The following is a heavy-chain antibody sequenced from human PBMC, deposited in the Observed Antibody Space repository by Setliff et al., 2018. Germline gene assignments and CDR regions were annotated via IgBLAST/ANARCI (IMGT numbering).Heavy chain of an antibody. V-gene: IGHV1-2*02. J-gene: IGHJ4*02. Sequence: ASVKVSCKASGFTFTAHYLWWVRQAPGQGLEWMGGIIAILGTANYAQKFQGRVTMTRDTSISTAYMELSSLRSDDTAVYYCARFSGHNYGSFDSWGQGTLVTVSS. CDR3: ARFSGHNYGSFDS. CDR2: IIAILGTA. CDR1: GFTFTAHY. D-gene: IGHD5-18*01.